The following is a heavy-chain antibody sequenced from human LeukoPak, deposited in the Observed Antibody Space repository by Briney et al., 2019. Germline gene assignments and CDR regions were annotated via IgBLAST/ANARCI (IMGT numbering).Heavy chain of an antibody. V-gene: IGHV3-7*01. D-gene: IGHD3-3*01. J-gene: IGHJ6*02. CDR2: IKQGGSEK. CDR1: GFTFSSYW. Sequence: GGSLRLSCAASGFTFSSYWMSWVRQAPGKGLEWVANIKQGGSEKYYVDSVKGRFTISRDNAKNSLYLQMNSLRAEDTAVYYCARYSYDFWSGYYISYYYYGMDVWGQGTTVTVSS. CDR3: ARYSYDFWSGYYISYYYYGMDV.